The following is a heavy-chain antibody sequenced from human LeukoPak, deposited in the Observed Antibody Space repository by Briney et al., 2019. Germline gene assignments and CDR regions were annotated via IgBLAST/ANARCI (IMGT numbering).Heavy chain of an antibody. CDR2: INPSGGGT. D-gene: IGHD1-26*01. V-gene: IGHV1-46*01. Sequence: ASVKVSCKASGYTFTNYYMQWVRQPPGQGLEWMGIINPSGGGTSHAQNFQGRVTMTRDTSTSTVYMALSSLTSEDTAVYYCAIWIVGDTTSDYWGQGTLVTVSS. J-gene: IGHJ4*02. CDR3: AIWIVGDTTSDY. CDR1: GYTFTNYY.